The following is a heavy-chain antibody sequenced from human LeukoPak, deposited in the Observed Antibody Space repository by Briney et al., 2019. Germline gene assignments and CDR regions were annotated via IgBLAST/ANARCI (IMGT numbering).Heavy chain of an antibody. J-gene: IGHJ4*02. CDR3: ARGIFWSGYYLDY. Sequence: GASVKVSCKASGGTFSSYAISWVRQAPGQGLEWMGRIIPIFGTANYAQKFQGRVTITTDESTSTAYMELSGLRSEDTAVYYCARGIFWSGYYLDYWGQGTLVTVSS. V-gene: IGHV1-69*05. CDR2: IIPIFGTA. CDR1: GGTFSSYA. D-gene: IGHD3-3*01.